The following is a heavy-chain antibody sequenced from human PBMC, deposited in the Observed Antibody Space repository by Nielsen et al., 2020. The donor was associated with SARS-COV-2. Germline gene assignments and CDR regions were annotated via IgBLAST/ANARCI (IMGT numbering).Heavy chain of an antibody. D-gene: IGHD3-3*01. CDR2: ISGSGGSI. J-gene: IGHJ6*02. CDR1: GFTFSSYA. CDR3: ARGTSRITIFGVVTRHGMDV. Sequence: GESLKISCAASGFTFSSYAMSWVRQAPGKGLEWVSAISGSGGSIYYADSVKGRFTISRDNAKNSLYLQMNSLRAEDTAVYYCARGTSRITIFGVVTRHGMDVWGQGTTVTVSS. V-gene: IGHV3-23*01.